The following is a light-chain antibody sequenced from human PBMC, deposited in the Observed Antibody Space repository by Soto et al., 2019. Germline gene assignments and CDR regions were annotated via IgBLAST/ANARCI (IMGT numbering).Light chain of an antibody. J-gene: IGKJ5*01. CDR2: GAS. CDR1: QSVSSSY. CDR3: QQYGSSPIT. V-gene: IGKV3-20*01. Sequence: EIVLTQSPGTLSLSPGERATLSCRAGQSVSSSYLAWYQQKPGQAPRLLIYGASSRATGIPDRFSGSGSGADFTLTISRMEPEDFAVYYCQQYGSSPITFGQGTRLEIK.